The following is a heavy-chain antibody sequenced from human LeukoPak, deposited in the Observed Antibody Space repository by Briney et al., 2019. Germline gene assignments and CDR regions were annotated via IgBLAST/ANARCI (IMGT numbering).Heavy chain of an antibody. CDR2: ISAYNGNT. Sequence: ASVTVSFKSSGYTFTSYGISWVRQAPGQGHEWMGWISAYNGNTNYTQKLQGRVTMTTDTSTSTAYMQLRSLRSDDTAVYYCAREGTGYYGSGSYYNPLFDYWGQGTLVTVAS. J-gene: IGHJ4*02. CDR3: AREGTGYYGSGSYYNPLFDY. CDR1: GYTFTSYG. D-gene: IGHD3-10*01. V-gene: IGHV1-18*01.